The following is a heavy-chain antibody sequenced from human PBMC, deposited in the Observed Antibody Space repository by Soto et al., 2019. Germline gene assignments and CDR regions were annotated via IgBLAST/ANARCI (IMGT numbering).Heavy chain of an antibody. Sequence: AASVKVSCKASGYSFTNFFMHWVRQAPGQGLEWMGIINPIGGSTDYAQKLQGRVTVTTDTSTSTAYMELRSLRSDDTAVYYCARDPPPPDYWGQGTLVTVSS. J-gene: IGHJ4*02. CDR2: INPIGGST. CDR1: GYSFTNFF. CDR3: ARDPPPPDY. V-gene: IGHV1-46*01.